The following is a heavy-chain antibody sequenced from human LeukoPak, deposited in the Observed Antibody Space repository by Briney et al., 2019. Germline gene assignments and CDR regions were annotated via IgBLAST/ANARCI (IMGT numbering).Heavy chain of an antibody. V-gene: IGHV4-34*01. CDR3: AYAQAPSELGMDV. CDR2: INHSGST. Sequence: PSETLSLTCTVSGGSISGYYWSWIRQPPGKGLEWIGEINHSGSTNYNPSLKSRVTISVDTSKNQFSLELSSVTAADTAVYYCAYAQAPSELGMDVWGQGTTVTVSS. D-gene: IGHD1-26*01. CDR1: GGSISGYY. J-gene: IGHJ6*02.